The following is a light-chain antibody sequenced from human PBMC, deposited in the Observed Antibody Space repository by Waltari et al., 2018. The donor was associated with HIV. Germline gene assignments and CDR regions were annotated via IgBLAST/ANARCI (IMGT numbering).Light chain of an antibody. Sequence: QSVLTQPPSASGTPGQRVTISCSGSSSNIGSNTVNWYQQLPGTAPKLLLYSNYHRPSGVPDRFSCSKSGTSASLALSGLQSEDEADYYCATWADSLNGRVFGGGTKLTVL. J-gene: IGLJ3*02. CDR2: SNY. CDR3: ATWADSLNGRV. V-gene: IGLV1-44*01. CDR1: SSNIGSNT.